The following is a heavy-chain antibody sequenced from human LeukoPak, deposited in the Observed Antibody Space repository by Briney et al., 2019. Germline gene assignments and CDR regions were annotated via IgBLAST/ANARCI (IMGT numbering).Heavy chain of an antibody. CDR3: ARSKYQLLSQYNWFDP. D-gene: IGHD2-2*01. CDR1: GGSISGYY. V-gene: IGHV4-31*03. CDR2: IYYSGST. J-gene: IGHJ5*02. Sequence: SETLSLTCTVSGGSISGYYWSWIRQHPGKGLEWIGYIYYSGSTYYNPSLKSRVTISVDTSKNQFSLKLSSVTAADTAVYYCARSKYQLLSQYNWFDPWGQGTLVTVSS.